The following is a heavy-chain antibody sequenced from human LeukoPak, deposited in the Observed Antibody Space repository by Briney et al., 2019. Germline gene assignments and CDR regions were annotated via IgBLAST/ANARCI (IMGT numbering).Heavy chain of an antibody. V-gene: IGHV1-18*01. CDR3: ARVLGPFSGWFDP. CDR1: GYTFTTYG. J-gene: IGHJ5*02. CDR2: ISPYNGNT. Sequence: ASVKVSCKASGYTFTTYGITWVRQAPGQGLEWMGWISPYNGNTNYAQKLQGRVTMTTDTSTSTAYMELSSLRSEDTAVYYCARVLGPFSGWFDPWGQGTLVTVSS.